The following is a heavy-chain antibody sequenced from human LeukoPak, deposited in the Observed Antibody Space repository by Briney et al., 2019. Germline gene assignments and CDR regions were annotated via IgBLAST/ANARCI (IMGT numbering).Heavy chain of an antibody. Sequence: GGSLRLSCAASGFTFNNYGINWVRQAPVKGLEWVSSISSSSSHTYYADSVKGRFTVSRDNAKDSLYLQMNSLRAEDTAVHYCARDRFQYYYDSSGYSGDYWGQGTLVTVSS. CDR1: GFTFNNYG. D-gene: IGHD3-22*01. CDR3: ARDRFQYYYDSSGYSGDY. CDR2: ISSSSSHT. J-gene: IGHJ4*02. V-gene: IGHV3-21*01.